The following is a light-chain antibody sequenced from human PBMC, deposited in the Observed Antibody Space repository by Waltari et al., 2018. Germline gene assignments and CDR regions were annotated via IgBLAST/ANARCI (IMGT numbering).Light chain of an antibody. CDR2: DDS. CDR3: QVWDSSSDHMGV. V-gene: IGLV3-21*02. CDR1: NIAAQS. J-gene: IGLJ2*01. Sequence: YVLTQSPSVSVAPGQTARITCGGDNIAAQSVHWYQQRPGQTPMLVVYDDSNRPSGVPGRFSGSNSGNTATLTIIRVEAGDEADYYCQVWDSSSDHMGVLGGGTKLTVL.